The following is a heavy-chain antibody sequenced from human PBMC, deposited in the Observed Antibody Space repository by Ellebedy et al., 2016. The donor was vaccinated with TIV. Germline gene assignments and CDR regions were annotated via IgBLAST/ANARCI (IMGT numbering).Heavy chain of an antibody. CDR3: ARDSGGDYYWSSYFDY. CDR1: GFTFSSYD. V-gene: IGHV3-13*01. J-gene: IGHJ4*02. Sequence: GGSLRLXXAASGFTFSSYDMHWVRQATGKGLEWVSAIGTAGDTYYPGSVKGRFTISRENAKNSLYLQMNSLRAGDTAVYYCARDSGGDYYWSSYFDYWGQGTLVTVSS. CDR2: IGTAGDT. D-gene: IGHD2-8*01.